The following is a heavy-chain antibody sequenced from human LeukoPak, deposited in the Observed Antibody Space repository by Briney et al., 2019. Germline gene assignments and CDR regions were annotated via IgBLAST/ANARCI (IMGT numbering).Heavy chain of an antibody. V-gene: IGHV6-1*01. CDR1: GDSVSSNSAA. D-gene: IGHD3-10*01. Sequence: SQTLSLTCAISGDSVSSNSAAWNWIRQSPSRGLEWLGRTYYRSKWYNDYAVSVKSRITINPDTSKNQFSLQLNSVTPEDTAVYYCARDRYGSGSYYTNTDYYYYYGMDVWGQGTTVTVSS. CDR3: ARDRYGSGSYYTNTDYYYYYGMDV. J-gene: IGHJ6*02. CDR2: TYYRSKWYN.